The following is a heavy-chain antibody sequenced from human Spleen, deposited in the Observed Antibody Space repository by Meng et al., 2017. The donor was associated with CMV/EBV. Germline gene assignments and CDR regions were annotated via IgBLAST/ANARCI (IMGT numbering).Heavy chain of an antibody. CDR2: INHSGST. V-gene: IGHV4-34*01. D-gene: IGHD3-22*01. CDR1: GGSFSGYY. Sequence: CAVYGGSFSGYYWSWVRQPPGKGLEWIGEINHSGSTNYNPSLKSRVTISVDTSKNQFSLKLSSVTAADTAVYYCARTGYYYDNWFDPWGQGTLVTVSS. J-gene: IGHJ5*02. CDR3: ARTGYYYDNWFDP.